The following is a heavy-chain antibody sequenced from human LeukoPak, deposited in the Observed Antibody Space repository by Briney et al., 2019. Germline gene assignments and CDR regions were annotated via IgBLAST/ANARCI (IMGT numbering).Heavy chain of an antibody. CDR2: ISDSGGSA. J-gene: IGHJ4*02. D-gene: IGHD5-12*01. CDR1: GFTFNTYA. CDR3: AKDRGPITDY. V-gene: IGHV3-23*01. Sequence: GGSLRLSCAASGFTFNTYAMSWVRQAPGKGLEWVSAISDSGGSAYYADSVRGRFTISRDNSKNTLYLQMNSLRAEDTAVYYCAKDRGPITDYWGQGTLVTVSS.